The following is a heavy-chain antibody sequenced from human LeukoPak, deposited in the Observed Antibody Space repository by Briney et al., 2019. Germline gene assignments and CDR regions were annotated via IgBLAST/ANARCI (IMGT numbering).Heavy chain of an antibody. Sequence: PGGSLRLSCAASGFTFSNAWMSWVRQAPGKGPEWVANIKPDESEKHYVDSVKGRFTVSRDNRRNSLFLQMNSLRVEDTAVYYCATYNNWVAGDVWGQGTTVSVSS. V-gene: IGHV3-7*01. J-gene: IGHJ6*02. CDR1: GFTFSNAW. D-gene: IGHD1-1*01. CDR3: ATYNNWVAGDV. CDR2: IKPDESEK.